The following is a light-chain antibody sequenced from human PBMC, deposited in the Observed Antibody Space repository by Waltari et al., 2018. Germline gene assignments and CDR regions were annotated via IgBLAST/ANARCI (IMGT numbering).Light chain of an antibody. CDR1: QSVSSN. CDR3: QQYDNWPRT. Sequence: EIVMAQSPATLSVSPGERATLSCRASQSVSSNLAWYQQNPGQAPRLLIYGASTRATGIPARFSGSGSGTECTLTISSLQSEDFAVYYCQQYDNWPRTFGQGTKVEIK. V-gene: IGKV3-15*01. J-gene: IGKJ1*01. CDR2: GAS.